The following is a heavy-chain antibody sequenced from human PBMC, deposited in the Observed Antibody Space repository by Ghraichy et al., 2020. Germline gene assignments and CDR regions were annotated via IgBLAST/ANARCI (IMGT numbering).Heavy chain of an antibody. V-gene: IGHV1-18*04. CDR3: AREWGTVTHGDAFDI. D-gene: IGHD4-17*01. CDR1: GYTFTSYG. J-gene: IGHJ3*02. CDR2: ISAYNGNT. Sequence: ASVKVSCKASGYTFTSYGISWVRQAPGQGLEWMGWISAYNGNTNYAQKLQGRVTMTTDTSTSTAYMELRSLRSDDTAVYYCAREWGTVTHGDAFDIWGQGTMVTVSS.